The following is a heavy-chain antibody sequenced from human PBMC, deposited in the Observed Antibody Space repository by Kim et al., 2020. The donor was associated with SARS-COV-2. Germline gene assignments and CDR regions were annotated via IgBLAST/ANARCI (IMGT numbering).Heavy chain of an antibody. V-gene: IGHV1-3*01. CDR1: GYTFTSYA. J-gene: IGHJ3*02. D-gene: IGHD3-22*01. CDR2: INAGNGNT. CDR3: ARRYYDSSGYPGAFDI. Sequence: ASVKVSCKASGYTFTSYAMHWVRQPPGQRLEWMGWINAGNGNTKYSQKFQGRVTITRDTSASTAYMELSSLRSEDTAVYYCARRYYDSSGYPGAFDIWGQGTMVTVSS.